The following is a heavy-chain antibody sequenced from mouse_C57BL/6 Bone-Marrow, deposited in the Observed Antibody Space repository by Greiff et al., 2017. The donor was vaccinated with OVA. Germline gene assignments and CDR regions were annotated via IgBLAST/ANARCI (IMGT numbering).Heavy chain of an antibody. J-gene: IGHJ4*01. CDR3: ARGDIYYDYDAPYAMDY. D-gene: IGHD2-4*01. CDR2: IDPSDSYT. CDR1: GYTFTSYW. Sequence: VQLHQPGAELVRPGTSVTLSCKASGYTFTSYWMHWVKQRPGQGLEWIGVIDPSDSYTNYNQKFKGKATLTVETSSSTAYMQLSSLTAEDSAVYYCARGDIYYDYDAPYAMDYWGQGTSVTVSS. V-gene: IGHV1-59*01.